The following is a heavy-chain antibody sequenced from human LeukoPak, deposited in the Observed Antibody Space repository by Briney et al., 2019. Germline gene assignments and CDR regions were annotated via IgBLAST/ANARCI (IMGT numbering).Heavy chain of an antibody. CDR1: GGSFSGYY. D-gene: IGHD2-15*01. CDR2: INHSGST. V-gene: IGHV4-34*01. J-gene: IGHJ6*02. CDR3: ASRSGGNSRYYGMDV. Sequence: SETLSLTCAVYGGSFSGYYWSWIRQPPGKGLEWMGEINHSGSTNYNPSLKSRVTISVDTSKNQFSLKLRSATAADTAFYSCASRSGGNSRYYGMDVWGQGTTVTVSS.